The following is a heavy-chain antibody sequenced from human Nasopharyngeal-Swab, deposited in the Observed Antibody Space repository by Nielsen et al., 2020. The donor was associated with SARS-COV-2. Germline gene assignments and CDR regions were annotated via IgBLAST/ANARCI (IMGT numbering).Heavy chain of an antibody. CDR2: IYSGGST. D-gene: IGHD1-26*01. J-gene: IGHJ5*02. V-gene: IGHV3-53*01. CDR3: ARDGQWELPLADP. Sequence: WIRQPPGKGLEWVSVIYSGGSTYYADSVKGRFTISRDNAKNSLYLQMNSLRAEDTAVYYCARDGQWELPLADPWGQGTLVTVSS.